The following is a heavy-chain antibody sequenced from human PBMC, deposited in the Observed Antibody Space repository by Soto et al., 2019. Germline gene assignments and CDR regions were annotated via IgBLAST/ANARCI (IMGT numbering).Heavy chain of an antibody. CDR1: GGSISSYY. Sequence: SETLSLTCTVSGGSISSYYWSWIRQPPGKGLEWIGYIYYSGSTNYNPSLKSRVTISVDTSKNQFSLKLSSVTAADTAVYYCARLNYYGSGSYPSDYWGQGTLVTVSS. D-gene: IGHD3-10*01. J-gene: IGHJ4*02. V-gene: IGHV4-59*01. CDR2: IYYSGST. CDR3: ARLNYYGSGSYPSDY.